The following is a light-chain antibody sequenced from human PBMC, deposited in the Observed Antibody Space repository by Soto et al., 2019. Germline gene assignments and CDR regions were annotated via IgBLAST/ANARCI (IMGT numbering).Light chain of an antibody. J-gene: IGKJ4*01. CDR1: QGIGDT. CDR3: QPYTNWPLT. CDR2: DTS. Sequence: EVVMTQSPATLSVSPGEGVTLSCRANQGIGDTLAWYQHKPGQTPRLLIYDTSTRATGVPARVSGSRSGTELTLHINSLQADDVAMYYCQPYTNWPLTFCGGTTLESK. V-gene: IGKV3-15*01.